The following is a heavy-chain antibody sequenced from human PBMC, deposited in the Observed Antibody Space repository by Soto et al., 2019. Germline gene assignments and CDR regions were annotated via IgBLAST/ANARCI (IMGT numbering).Heavy chain of an antibody. CDR2: IYYSGST. CDR3: ARETVDYDILTGYYTNWFDP. Sequence: QLQLQESGPGLVKPSETLSLTCTVSGGSISSSSYYWGWIRQLPGKGLEWIGSIYYSGSTYYNPSLKSRVTISVDTSKNQFSLKLSSVTAADTAVYYCARETVDYDILTGYYTNWFDPWGQGTLVTVSS. V-gene: IGHV4-39*02. J-gene: IGHJ5*02. D-gene: IGHD3-9*01. CDR1: GGSISSSSYY.